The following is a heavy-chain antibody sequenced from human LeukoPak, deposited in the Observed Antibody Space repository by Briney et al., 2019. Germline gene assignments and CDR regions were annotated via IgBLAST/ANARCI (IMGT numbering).Heavy chain of an antibody. CDR1: GFTFSSYG. CDR2: IRYDGSNK. D-gene: IGHD3-10*01. J-gene: IGHJ6*03. V-gene: IGHV3-30*02. Sequence: GGSLRLSCAASGFTFSSYGMHWVRQAPGKGLEWVAFIRYDGSNKYYADSVKGRFTISRDNSKNTLYLQMNSLRAEDTAVYYCAKSPVVEPMVRGVIITNYYYYMDVWGKGTTVTVSS. CDR3: AKSPVVEPMVRGVIITNYYYYMDV.